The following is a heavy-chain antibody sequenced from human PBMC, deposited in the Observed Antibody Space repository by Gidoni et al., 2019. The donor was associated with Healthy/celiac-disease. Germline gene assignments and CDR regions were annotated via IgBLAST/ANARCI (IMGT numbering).Heavy chain of an antibody. CDR2: INHSGST. CDR3: ARARIMITFGGVIAKTGMDV. CDR1: GGSFSCYY. D-gene: IGHD3-16*02. V-gene: IGHV4-34*01. J-gene: IGHJ6*02. Sequence: QVQLQQWGAGLLKPSETLSLTCAVYGGSFSCYYWRWIRQPPGKGLVWIGEINHSGSTNYNPSLKSRVTISVDTSKNQFSLKLSSVTAADTAVYYCARARIMITFGGVIAKTGMDVWGQGTTVTVSS.